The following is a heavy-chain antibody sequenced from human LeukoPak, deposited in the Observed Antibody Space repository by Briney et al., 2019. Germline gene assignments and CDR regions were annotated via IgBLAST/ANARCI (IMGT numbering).Heavy chain of an antibody. CDR1: GVSISSSDYY. CDR3: ARINYVWGSYRYTYNWFDP. CDR2: IYYGGST. D-gene: IGHD3-16*02. V-gene: IGHV4-39*01. Sequence: PSETLSLTCTVSGVSISSSDYYWGWIRQPPGKGLEWIGSIYYGGSTYYNPSLKSRVTISVDTSMNQFSLKLSSVTAADTAVYYCARINYVWGSYRYTYNWFDPWGQGTLVTVSS. J-gene: IGHJ5*02.